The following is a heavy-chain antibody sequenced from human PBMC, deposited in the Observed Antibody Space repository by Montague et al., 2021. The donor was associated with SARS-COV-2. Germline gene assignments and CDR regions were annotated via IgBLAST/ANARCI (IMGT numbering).Heavy chain of an antibody. CDR1: GFTFSSYS. Sequence: SLRLSCAASGFTFSSYSMNWVRQAPGKGLEWVSSISSSSSYIYYADSVKGRFTISRDNAKNSLYLQMNSLRAVDTAAYYCARDCYGSGACYYYYMDVWGKGTTVTVSS. D-gene: IGHD3-10*01. CDR2: ISSSSSYI. V-gene: IGHV3-21*01. J-gene: IGHJ6*03. CDR3: ARDCYGSGACYYYYMDV.